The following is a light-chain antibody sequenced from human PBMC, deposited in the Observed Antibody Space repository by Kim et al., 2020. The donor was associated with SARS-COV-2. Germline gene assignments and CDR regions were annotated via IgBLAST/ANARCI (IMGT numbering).Light chain of an antibody. Sequence: GQRVTIYCSGSSSNIGSNTVNWYRQLPGTAPKLLIYSNNQRPSGVPDRFSGSKSGTSASLAISGLQSEDEADYYCAAWDDSLNGYVFGTGTKVTVL. CDR2: SNN. J-gene: IGLJ1*01. CDR3: AAWDDSLNGYV. V-gene: IGLV1-44*01. CDR1: SSNIGSNT.